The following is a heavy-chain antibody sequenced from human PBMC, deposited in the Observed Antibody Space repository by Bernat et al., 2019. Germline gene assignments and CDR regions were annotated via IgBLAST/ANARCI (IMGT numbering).Heavy chain of an antibody. CDR1: GGSISRSSYY. CDR2: IYYSGST. D-gene: IGHD3-3*01. V-gene: IGHV4-39*01. Sequence: QLQLQESGPGLVKPSETLSLTCTFSGGSISRSSYYWGLIRQPPGKGLEWIGSIYYSGSTYYNPSLKSRVTISVDTSKNQFSLKLSSVTAADTAVYYCAAYDFWSGYYENDYWGQGTLVTVSS. CDR3: AAYDFWSGYYENDY. J-gene: IGHJ4*02.